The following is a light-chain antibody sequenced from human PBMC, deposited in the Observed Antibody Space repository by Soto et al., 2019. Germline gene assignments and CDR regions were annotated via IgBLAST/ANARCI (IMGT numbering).Light chain of an antibody. V-gene: IGLV2-14*01. CDR2: DVS. CDR1: SSDVGGYNY. CDR3: SSYTSSSPRV. J-gene: IGLJ2*01. Sequence: QSALTQPASVSGSPGQSITISCTGTSSDVGGYNYVSWYQQHPGKAPKLMIYDVSNRPSGVSNRFSGSKSGNTASLTISGLQAEDEADYYCSSYTSSSPRVFGGETKLTVL.